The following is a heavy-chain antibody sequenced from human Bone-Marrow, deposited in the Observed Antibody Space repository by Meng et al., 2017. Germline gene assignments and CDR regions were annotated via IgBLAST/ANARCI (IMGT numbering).Heavy chain of an antibody. D-gene: IGHD2-15*01. CDR1: GGSISSSNW. CDR2: IYHSGST. Sequence: GQPPEWGPGRVKPSGTLSLTCAVSGGSISSSNWWSWVRQPPGKGLEWIGEIYHSGSTNYNPSLKSRVTISVDKSKNQFSLKLSSVTAADTAVYYCAREEGYCSGGSCYPTGYFDYWGQGTLVTVSS. V-gene: IGHV4-4*02. J-gene: IGHJ4*02. CDR3: AREEGYCSGGSCYPTGYFDY.